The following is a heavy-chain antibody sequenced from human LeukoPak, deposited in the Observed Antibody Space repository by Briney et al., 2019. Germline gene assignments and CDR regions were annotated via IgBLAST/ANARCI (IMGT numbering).Heavy chain of an antibody. J-gene: IGHJ4*02. CDR3: ARPPTGGYQSDY. V-gene: IGHV5-51*01. CDR1: GYSINNYW. D-gene: IGHD2-8*02. CDR2: IYPADSDI. Sequence: GESLKISCKGSGYSINNYWIGWVRQMPGKGLEWMGIIYPADSDIRYSPSFQGQVTISADKSISTAYLQWSSLKASDTAMYYCARPPTGGYQSDYWGQGTLVTVSS.